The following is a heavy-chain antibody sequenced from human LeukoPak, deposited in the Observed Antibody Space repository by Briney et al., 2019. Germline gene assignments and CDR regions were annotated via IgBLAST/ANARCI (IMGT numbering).Heavy chain of an antibody. CDR2: INHSGST. D-gene: IGHD1-1*01. J-gene: IGHJ6*02. CDR1: GGSFSGYY. CDR3: ARYGRRTQRYNWNDMNDYYYGMDV. V-gene: IGHV4-34*01. Sequence: SETLSLTCAVYGGSFSGYYWSWIRQPPGKGLEWIGEINHSGSTNYNPSLKSRVTISVDTSKNQFSLKLSSVTAADTAVYYCARYGRRTQRYNWNDMNDYYYGMDVWGQGTTVTVSS.